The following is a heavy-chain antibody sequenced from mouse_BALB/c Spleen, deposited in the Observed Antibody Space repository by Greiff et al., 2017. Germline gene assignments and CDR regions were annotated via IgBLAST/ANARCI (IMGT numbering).Heavy chain of an antibody. CDR2: ISYSGST. CDR3: AEGTAGNYAMDY. V-gene: IGHV3-8*02. Sequence: EVKLEESGPSLVKPSQTLSLTCSVTGDSITSGYWNWIRKFPGNKLEYMGYISYSGSTYYNPSLKSRISITRDTSKNQYYLQLNSVTTEDTATYYCAEGTAGNYAMDYWGQGTSVTVSS. J-gene: IGHJ4*01. CDR1: GDSITSGY. D-gene: IGHD2-14*01.